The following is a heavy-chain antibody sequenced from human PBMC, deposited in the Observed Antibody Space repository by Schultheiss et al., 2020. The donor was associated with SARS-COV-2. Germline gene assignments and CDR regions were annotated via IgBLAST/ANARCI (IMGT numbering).Heavy chain of an antibody. V-gene: IGHV3-64*04. D-gene: IGHD6-13*01. CDR1: GFTFSSYA. Sequence: GGSLRLSCSASGFTFSSYAMHWVRQAPGKGLEYVSAISSNGGSTYYADSVKGRFTISRDNSKNTLYLQMNSLRAEDTAVYYCAKDAAAGTDGGGKSYYYYYGMDVWGQGTTVTVSS. CDR2: ISSNGGST. CDR3: AKDAAAGTDGGGKSYYYYYGMDV. J-gene: IGHJ6*02.